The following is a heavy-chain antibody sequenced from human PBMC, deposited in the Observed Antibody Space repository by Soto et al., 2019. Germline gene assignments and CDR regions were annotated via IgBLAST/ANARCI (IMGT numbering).Heavy chain of an antibody. Sequence: EVQLVETEGGWIQPGGSLRLSCAASGLTVSSNYMSWVRQAPGKGLEWVSVIYTDGGTYYADSVKGRFTISRDNSKNTLYLLMNSLRAEDTAVYFCARDGANSGWSDYWGQGTLVTVSS. D-gene: IGHD6-19*01. V-gene: IGHV3-53*02. CDR3: ARDGANSGWSDY. J-gene: IGHJ4*02. CDR2: IYTDGGT. CDR1: GLTVSSNY.